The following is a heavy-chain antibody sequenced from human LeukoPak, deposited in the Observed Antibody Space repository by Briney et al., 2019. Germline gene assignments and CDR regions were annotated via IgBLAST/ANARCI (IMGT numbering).Heavy chain of an antibody. D-gene: IGHD3-9*01. Sequence: SETLSLTCTVSGGSISGYFWGWIRQSAGKGLEWIGRIYSTGSTSYNPSLQSRVTMSVDTSKNQFSLKLSSVTAADTAVYYCASYDILTWGFDYWGQGTLVTVSS. V-gene: IGHV4-4*07. J-gene: IGHJ4*02. CDR2: IYSTGST. CDR3: ASYDILTWGFDY. CDR1: GGSISGYF.